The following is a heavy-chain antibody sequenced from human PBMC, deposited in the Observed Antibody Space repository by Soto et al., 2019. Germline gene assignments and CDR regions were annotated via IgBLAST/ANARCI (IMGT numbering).Heavy chain of an antibody. CDR2: TYYRSKWYS. V-gene: IGHV6-1*01. CDR1: GDSVSSDSVT. CDR3: VRLIGNSWLDY. Sequence: SQTLSLTCAISGDSVSSDSVTWNWIRQSPSRGLEWLGRTYYRSKWYSDYALSVKSRVTINADMSKNKVSLQLNSVTPEDSAVYYCVRLIGNSWLDYWGQGTLVTVSS. J-gene: IGHJ5*01. D-gene: IGHD2-8*01.